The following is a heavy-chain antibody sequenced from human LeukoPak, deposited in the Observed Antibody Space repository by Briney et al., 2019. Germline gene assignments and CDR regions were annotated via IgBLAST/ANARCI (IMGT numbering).Heavy chain of an antibody. V-gene: IGHV1-2*02. Sequence: ASVKVSCKASGYTFTGYYMHWVRQAPGQGLEWMGWINPNSGGTNYAQKLQGRVTMTTDTSTSTAYMELRSLRSDDTAVYYCARDPVYCSGGSCYSYYYMDVWGKGTTVTVSS. CDR2: INPNSGGT. CDR3: ARDPVYCSGGSCYSYYYMDV. CDR1: GYTFTGYY. J-gene: IGHJ6*03. D-gene: IGHD2-15*01.